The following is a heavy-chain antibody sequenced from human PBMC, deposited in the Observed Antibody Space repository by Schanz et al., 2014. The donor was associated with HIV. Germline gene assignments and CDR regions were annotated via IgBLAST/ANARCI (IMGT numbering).Heavy chain of an antibody. J-gene: IGHJ6*02. CDR3: ASDLSVYSSSSSV. D-gene: IGHD6-13*01. V-gene: IGHV1-2*02. Sequence: QVQLVQSGAEVKKPGASVKVSCKASGYTFTNYFIHWVRQAPGQGLEWMGWINPNSGDTDYAQKFQGRVTMTRDTSISTAYMELSRLRSDDTAVYYCASDLSVYSSSSSVWGQGTTVTV. CDR1: GYTFTNYF. CDR2: INPNSGDT.